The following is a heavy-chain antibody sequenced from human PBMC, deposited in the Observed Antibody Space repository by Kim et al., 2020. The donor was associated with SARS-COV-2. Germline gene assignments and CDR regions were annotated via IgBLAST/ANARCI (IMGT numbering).Heavy chain of an antibody. J-gene: IGHJ4*02. Sequence: AEPVKGRFTISRDNAKNSLYLQMNSLRDEDTAVYYCARDLGRYSSSRGAYWGQGTLVTVSS. D-gene: IGHD6-13*01. V-gene: IGHV3-48*02. CDR3: ARDLGRYSSSRGAY.